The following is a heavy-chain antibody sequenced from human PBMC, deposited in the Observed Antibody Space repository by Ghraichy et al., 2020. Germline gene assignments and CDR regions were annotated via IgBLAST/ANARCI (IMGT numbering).Heavy chain of an antibody. Sequence: GGSLRLSCAASGFTFSTYAMSWVRQAPGKGLEWVSGISGSGDSTYYADSVKGRFTISRDNSKNTLYLQMNSLRAEDTAVYYCANDGRYTETFLIYFDYWGQGTLVTVSS. D-gene: IGHD3-10*01. CDR3: ANDGRYTETFLIYFDY. CDR1: GFTFSTYA. J-gene: IGHJ4*02. V-gene: IGHV3-23*01. CDR2: ISGSGDST.